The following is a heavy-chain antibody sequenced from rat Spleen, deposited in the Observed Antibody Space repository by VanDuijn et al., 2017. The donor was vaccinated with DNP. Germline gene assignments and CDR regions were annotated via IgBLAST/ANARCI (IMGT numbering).Heavy chain of an antibody. CDR3: TRPRGSYGGYRVDA. CDR2: ISSDGSST. V-gene: IGHV5-7*01. J-gene: IGHJ4*01. CDR1: GFTFSDYY. Sequence: EVQLVESGGGLVQPGGSLKLSCAASGFTFSDYYMAWVRQAPTKGLEWVATISSDGSSTYYRDSVKGRFSISRDNAKDTLYLQWDSLRSEDTATYYCTRPRGSYGGYRVDAWGQGISVSVSS. D-gene: IGHD1-11*01.